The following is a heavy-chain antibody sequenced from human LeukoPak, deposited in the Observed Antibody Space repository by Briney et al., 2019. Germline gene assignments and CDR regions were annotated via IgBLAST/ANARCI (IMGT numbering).Heavy chain of an antibody. Sequence: AGGSLRLSCAASGFTFSSYSMNWVRQAPGKGLEWVSSISSSSSYIYYADSVKGRFTISRDNAKNSLYLQMNSLRAEDTAVYYCAKATRSSLVASFDVWGQGTMVTVSS. D-gene: IGHD2-8*02. CDR1: GFTFSSYS. CDR3: AKATRSSLVASFDV. CDR2: ISSSSSYI. J-gene: IGHJ3*01. V-gene: IGHV3-21*01.